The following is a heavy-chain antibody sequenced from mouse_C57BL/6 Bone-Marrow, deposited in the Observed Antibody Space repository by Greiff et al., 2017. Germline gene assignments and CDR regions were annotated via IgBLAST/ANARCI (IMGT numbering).Heavy chain of an antibody. D-gene: IGHD1-1*01. CDR2: IDPSDSET. J-gene: IGHJ1*03. Sequence: VQLQQPGAELVRPGSSVKLSCKASGYTFTSYWMHWVKQRPIQGLEWIGNIDPSDSETHYNQKFKDKATLTVDKSSSTAYMQLSSLTSEGSTVYYCARRDYYGTDWYFNGWGTGTTVTVSS. V-gene: IGHV1-52*01. CDR1: GYTFTSYW. CDR3: ARRDYYGTDWYFNG.